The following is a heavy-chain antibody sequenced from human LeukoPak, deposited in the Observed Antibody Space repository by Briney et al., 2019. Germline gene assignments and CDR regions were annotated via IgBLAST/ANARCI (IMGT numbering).Heavy chain of an antibody. D-gene: IGHD6-13*01. CDR1: GGSFSGYY. CDR3: ARGGNSSRYDY. CDR2: ISHSGST. V-gene: IGHV4-34*01. J-gene: IGHJ4*02. Sequence: SETLSLTCAVYGGSFSGYYWSWIRQPPGKGLEWIGEISHSGSTNYNPSLKSRVTISVDASKNQFSLKLSSVTAADTAVYYCARGGNSSRYDYWGQGTLVTVSS.